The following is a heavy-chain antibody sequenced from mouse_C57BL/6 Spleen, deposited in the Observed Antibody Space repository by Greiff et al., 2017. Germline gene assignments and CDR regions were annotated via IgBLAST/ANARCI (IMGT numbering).Heavy chain of an antibody. V-gene: IGHV1-66*01. CDR3: ALYYYGSSSYFDY. J-gene: IGHJ2*01. Sequence: QVQLQQSGPELVKPGASVKISCKASGYSFTSYYIHWVKQRPGQGLEWIGWIYPGSGNTKYNEKFKGKATLTADTSSSTAYMQLRSLTSEDSAVYYCALYYYGSSSYFDYWGQGTTLTVSS. CDR2: IYPGSGNT. D-gene: IGHD1-1*01. CDR1: GYSFTSYY.